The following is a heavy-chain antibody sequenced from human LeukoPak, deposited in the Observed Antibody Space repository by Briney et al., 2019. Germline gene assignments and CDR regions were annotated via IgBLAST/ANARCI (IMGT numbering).Heavy chain of an antibody. V-gene: IGHV4-39*01. J-gene: IGHJ5*02. CDR2: IYDSGIT. CDR3: ARPGSSGWYTGNWFDP. CDR1: GGSISGSSYY. Sequence: PSETPSLTCTVSGGSISGSSYYWGWIRQPPGKGLEWIASIYDSGITYYNPSLKSRVIISVDTSKNQFSLKLSSVTAADTAVYYCARPGSSGWYTGNWFDPWGQGTLVTVSS. D-gene: IGHD6-19*01.